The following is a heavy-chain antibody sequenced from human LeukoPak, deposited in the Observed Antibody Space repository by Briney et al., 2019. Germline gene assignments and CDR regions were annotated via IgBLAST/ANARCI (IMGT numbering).Heavy chain of an antibody. V-gene: IGHV3-74*01. Sequence: GGSLRLSCAASGFTFSDYWMHWVRQVPGKGLVWVSRVSPDGSTTNYADSVKGRFTISRDNAKNTVYLQMISLRTEDTALYYCARSIDFWGQGTLVTVSS. CDR2: VSPDGSTT. CDR1: GFTFSDYW. J-gene: IGHJ4*02. CDR3: ARSIDF.